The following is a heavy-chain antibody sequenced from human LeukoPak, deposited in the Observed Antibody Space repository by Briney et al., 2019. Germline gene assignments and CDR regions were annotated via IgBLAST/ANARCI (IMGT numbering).Heavy chain of an antibody. Sequence: ASVKVSCKPSGYTFSGYNVRGVRQAPGQGLEWMGWINPNSGGTNYAQKVQGRVTMTRDTSISTAYMELSRLRSDDTAVYYCARGTRLIGAANNWLDPWGRGTLVTVSS. CDR1: GYTFSGYN. J-gene: IGHJ5*02. D-gene: IGHD3-16*01. CDR2: INPNSGGT. V-gene: IGHV1-2*02. CDR3: ARGTRLIGAANNWLDP.